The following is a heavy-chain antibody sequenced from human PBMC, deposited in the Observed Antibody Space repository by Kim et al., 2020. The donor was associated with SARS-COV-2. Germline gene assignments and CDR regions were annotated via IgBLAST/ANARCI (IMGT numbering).Heavy chain of an antibody. CDR1: GFSVRNTY. CDR3: ARAGYYDSSGHYFDFAFDL. Sequence: GGSLRLSCAPSGFSVRNTYLSWVRQAPGKGLEWVSLIFSDGRTFYADSVKGRFTVSKDNSQDTLYLQMNSLGAEDTAVYFCARAGYYDSSGHYFDFAFDLWGPGTLVTVSS. D-gene: IGHD3-22*01. CDR2: IFSDGRT. V-gene: IGHV3-66*01. J-gene: IGHJ4*02.